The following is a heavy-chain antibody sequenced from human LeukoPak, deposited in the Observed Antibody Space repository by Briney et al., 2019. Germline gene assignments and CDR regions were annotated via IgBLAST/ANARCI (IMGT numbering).Heavy chain of an antibody. CDR3: ARDAPDFWSGYYRFDYYYYYMDV. D-gene: IGHD3-3*01. CDR2: IYTSGST. V-gene: IGHV4-61*02. CDR1: GGSISSGSYY. Sequence: SETLSLTCTVSGGSISSGSYYWSWVRQPAGKGLEWIGRIYTSGSTNYNPSLKSRVTISVDTSKNQFSLKLSSVTAADTAVYYCARDAPDFWSGYYRFDYYYYYMDVWGKGTTVTVSS. J-gene: IGHJ6*03.